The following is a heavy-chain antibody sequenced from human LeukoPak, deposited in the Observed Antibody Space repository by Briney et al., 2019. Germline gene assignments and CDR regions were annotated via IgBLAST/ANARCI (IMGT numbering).Heavy chain of an antibody. D-gene: IGHD2-2*01. CDR3: ARVVLCFSRSGCYAYYYYGMDV. Sequence: SETLSLTCTVSGGSISSGDYYWSWIRQHPGKGLEWIGYIYYSGSTYYNPSLKSRVTISVDTSKNQFSLKLSSVTAADTAVYYCARVVLCFSRSGCYAYYYYGMDVRGQGNTVTVS. V-gene: IGHV4-30-4*08. J-gene: IGHJ6*02. CDR1: GGSISSGDYY. CDR2: IYYSGST.